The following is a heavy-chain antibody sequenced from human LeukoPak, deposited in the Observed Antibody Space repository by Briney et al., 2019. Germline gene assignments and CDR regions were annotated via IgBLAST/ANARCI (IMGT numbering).Heavy chain of an antibody. CDR1: GGSISTYY. V-gene: IGHV4-59*08. CDR2: IYCSGST. D-gene: IGHD3-10*01. J-gene: IGHJ6*02. Sequence: SETLSLTCTVSGGSISTYYWSWIRQPPGKGLEWIGYIYCSGSTNYNPSLKSRVTISVDTSKNHSSLKVSSVTAADTAMYYCAGSTSGNYYAMDVWGQGTTVTVSS. CDR3: AGSTSGNYYAMDV.